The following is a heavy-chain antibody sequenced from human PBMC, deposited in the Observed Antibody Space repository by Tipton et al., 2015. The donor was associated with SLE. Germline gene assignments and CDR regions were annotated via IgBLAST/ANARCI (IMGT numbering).Heavy chain of an antibody. CDR2: IYHSGST. CDR3: AREGQWLPSLGMDV. CDR1: GGSISSSNW. J-gene: IGHJ6*02. D-gene: IGHD5-12*01. V-gene: IGHV4-4*02. Sequence: GSLRLSCAVSGGSISSSNWWSWVRQPPGKGLEWIGEIYHSGSTNYNPSLKSRVTISVDKSKNQFSLKLSSVTAADTAVYYCAREGQWLPSLGMDVWGQGTTVTVSS.